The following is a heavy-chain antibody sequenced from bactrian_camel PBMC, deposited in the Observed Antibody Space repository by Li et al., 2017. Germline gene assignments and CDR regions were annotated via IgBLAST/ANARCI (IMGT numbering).Heavy chain of an antibody. CDR2: VSAAGSW. CDR1: GLTYC. J-gene: IGHJ4*01. D-gene: IGHD6*01. Sequence: QLVESGGGSVQAGGSLRLSCAASGLTYCMAWFRQAAGKEREEVARVSAAGSWIKSDSVQGRFDISRDKSTNTAYLQMNNLKPEETAMYYCAADDIRDGTCDFNIYGQGTQVTVS. V-gene: IGHV3S53*01.